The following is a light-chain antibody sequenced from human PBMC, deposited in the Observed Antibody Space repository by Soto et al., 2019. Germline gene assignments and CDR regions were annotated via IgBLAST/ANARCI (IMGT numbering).Light chain of an antibody. CDR3: QQYGSSPIT. V-gene: IGKV3-20*01. CDR1: QSVNTNY. Sequence: EIVLTQSPGTLSLSPGERATLSCRASQSVNTNYLAWYQQKSGQAPRLLIYGASSRATGIPDRFSGSGSGTAFTLNISRLEPEDFAAYFCQQYGSSPITFGQGTRMEIK. J-gene: IGKJ5*01. CDR2: GAS.